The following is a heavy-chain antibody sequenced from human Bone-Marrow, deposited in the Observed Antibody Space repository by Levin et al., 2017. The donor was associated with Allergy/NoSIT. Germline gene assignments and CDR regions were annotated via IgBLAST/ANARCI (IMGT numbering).Heavy chain of an antibody. V-gene: IGHV3-30*18. Sequence: GESLKISCAASGFPFSNYGMHWVRQAPGKGLEWVAVISYDDNHKYYADSVKGRFTISRDNSKNTLYLQMNSLRAEDTALYYCANTREQWLVLDAFDIWGQGTMVTVSS. J-gene: IGHJ3*02. CDR3: ANTREQWLVLDAFDI. CDR2: ISYDDNHK. D-gene: IGHD6-19*01. CDR1: GFPFSNYG.